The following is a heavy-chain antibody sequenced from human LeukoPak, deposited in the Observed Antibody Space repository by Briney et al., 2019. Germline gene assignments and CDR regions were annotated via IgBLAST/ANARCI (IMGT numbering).Heavy chain of an antibody. V-gene: IGHV4-59*08. CDR3: ARHGSGYSSVFDY. D-gene: IGHD6-19*01. Sequence: PSETLSLTCTVSGGSITNYYRSWIRQPPGKGLEWIGYLYYTGSTNYNPSLKSRVTISADMSKNQFSLKLRSMTAADTAVYYCARHGSGYSSVFDYWGQGTLVTVSS. CDR1: GGSITNYY. CDR2: LYYTGST. J-gene: IGHJ4*02.